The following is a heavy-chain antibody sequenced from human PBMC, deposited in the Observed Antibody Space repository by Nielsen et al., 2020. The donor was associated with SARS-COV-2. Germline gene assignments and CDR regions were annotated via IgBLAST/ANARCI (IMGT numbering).Heavy chain of an antibody. J-gene: IGHJ3*02. D-gene: IGHD3-9*01. CDR2: INPNSGGT. CDR1: GYTFTSYG. CDR3: ARGGYDILTGTGAFDI. Sequence: ASVKVSCKASGYTFTSYGISWVRQAPGQGLEWMGWINPNSGGTNYAQKFQGWVTMTRDTSISTAYMELSRLRSDDTAVYYCARGGYDILTGTGAFDIWGQGTMVTVSS. V-gene: IGHV1-2*04.